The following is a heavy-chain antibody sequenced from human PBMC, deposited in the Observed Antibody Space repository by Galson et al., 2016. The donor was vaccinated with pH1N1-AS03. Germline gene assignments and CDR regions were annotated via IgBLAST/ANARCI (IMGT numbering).Heavy chain of an antibody. CDR2: ICPADSST. V-gene: IGHV5-51*01. J-gene: IGHJ6*02. CDR1: GYTFSNHW. Sequence: QSGAEVKKPGESLKISCKVSGYTFSNHWIGWVRQMPGKGLEWMGIICPADSSTTYSPSFQGQVTISADQSIRTAYLQWSSLRASDTAMYFCARQQDGRGSGLEWLFWYGMDVWGQGTTVIVSS. D-gene: IGHD3-3*01. CDR3: ARQQDGRGSGLEWLFWYGMDV.